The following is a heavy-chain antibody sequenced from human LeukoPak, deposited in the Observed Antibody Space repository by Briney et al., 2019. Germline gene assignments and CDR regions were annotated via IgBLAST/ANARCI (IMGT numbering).Heavy chain of an antibody. CDR2: ISGNGDST. CDR3: AKGRYPITIGAAAGPDY. V-gene: IGHV3-64*02. J-gene: IGHJ4*02. CDR1: GFTLSSYS. Sequence: AGGSLRLSCAASGFTLSSYSMHWVRQAPGKGLEYVSAISGNGDSTYYAGSVKGRFTISRDNSKNTLYLQMGSLRAEDTAVYYCAKGRYPITIGAAAGPDYWGQGTLVTVSS. D-gene: IGHD6-13*01.